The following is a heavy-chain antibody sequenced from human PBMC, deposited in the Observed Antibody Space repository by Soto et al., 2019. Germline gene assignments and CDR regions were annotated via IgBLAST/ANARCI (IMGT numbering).Heavy chain of an antibody. D-gene: IGHD2-21*02. Sequence: QITLKESGPTLVKPTQTLTLTCTFSGFSLSTSGVGVGWIRQPPGKALEWLALIYWNDDKRYSPSLKSRLTIPKDTSKNQVVLTMTNMDPVDTATYYCARAAHIVVVTAIDTLDYWGQGTLVTVSS. CDR3: ARAAHIVVVTAIDTLDY. CDR2: IYWNDDK. CDR1: GFSLSTSGVG. V-gene: IGHV2-5*01. J-gene: IGHJ4*02.